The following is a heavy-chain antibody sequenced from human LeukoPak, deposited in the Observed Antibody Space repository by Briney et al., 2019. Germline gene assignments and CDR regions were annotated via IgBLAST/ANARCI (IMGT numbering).Heavy chain of an antibody. CDR3: ARESISGPNAFDI. D-gene: IGHD5-12*01. CDR1: GDSISSGGYS. Sequence: SETLSLTCAVSGDSISSGGYSWSWIRQPPGKGLEWIGYIYYSGSTNYNPSLKSRVTISVDTSKNQFSLKLSSVTAADTAVYYCARESISGPNAFDIWGQGTMVTVSS. V-gene: IGHV4-61*08. J-gene: IGHJ3*02. CDR2: IYYSGST.